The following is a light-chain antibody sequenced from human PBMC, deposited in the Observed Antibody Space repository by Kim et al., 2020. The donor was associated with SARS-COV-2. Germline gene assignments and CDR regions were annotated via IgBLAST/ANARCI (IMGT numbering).Light chain of an antibody. CDR1: SLRNYF. CDR2: AKD. V-gene: IGLV3-19*01. CDR3: NSRDSSGNQV. Sequence: VALGQPVRITCQGDSLRNYFSSWYQQKSGQAPVLLIFAKDNRPSGIPYRFSGSSSGNTASLTITGAQAEDEADYYCNSRDSSGNQVFGGGTQLTVL. J-gene: IGLJ3*02.